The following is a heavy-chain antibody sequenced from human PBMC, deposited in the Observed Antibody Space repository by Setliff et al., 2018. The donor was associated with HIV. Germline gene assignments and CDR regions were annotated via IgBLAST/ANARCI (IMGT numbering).Heavy chain of an antibody. CDR3: AKGDSGGYNYKSFFDY. D-gene: IGHD5-12*01. Sequence: GGSLRLSCAASGFTVSTNYMSWVRQAPGKGLEWVSIIYTGGSTYYADSVKGRFTISRDNSKNTLYLQMNSLRAEDTAVYYCAKGDSGGYNYKSFFDYWGQGTLVTVSS. CDR1: GFTVSTNY. CDR2: IYTGGST. J-gene: IGHJ4*02. V-gene: IGHV3-53*01.